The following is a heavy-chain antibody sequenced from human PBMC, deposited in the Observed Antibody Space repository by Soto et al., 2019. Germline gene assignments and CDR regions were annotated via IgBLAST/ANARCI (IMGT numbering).Heavy chain of an antibody. V-gene: IGHV1-18*01. D-gene: IGHD4-17*01. CDR3: TRWTVTNNWFDP. Sequence: QVQLVQSGPEVKKPGASVTVSCKTSGYTFTNYRIGWVRQAPGLGLEWMGWISTYTGNTKSVQKFQGRVTLTTDTSTSTAYMDLRSLTSDDTAVYYCTRWTVTNNWFDPWGQGTLVTVSS. J-gene: IGHJ5*02. CDR2: ISTYTGNT. CDR1: GYTFTNYR.